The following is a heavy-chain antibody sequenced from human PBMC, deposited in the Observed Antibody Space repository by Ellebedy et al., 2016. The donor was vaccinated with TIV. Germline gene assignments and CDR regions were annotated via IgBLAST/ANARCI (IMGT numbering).Heavy chain of an antibody. D-gene: IGHD2-15*01. Sequence: PGGSLRLSCAASGFTFSPYWMGWVRQAAGKGLEWVANTKQDGSEKYYVDSVMGRFTISRVNAKNSIYLQMKNLRPEDTAVYYGARFSRGAPFVDYLYYMDVWGKGTAVTVSS. V-gene: IGHV3-7*01. CDR2: TKQDGSEK. J-gene: IGHJ6*03. CDR3: ARFSRGAPFVDYLYYMDV. CDR1: GFTFSPYW.